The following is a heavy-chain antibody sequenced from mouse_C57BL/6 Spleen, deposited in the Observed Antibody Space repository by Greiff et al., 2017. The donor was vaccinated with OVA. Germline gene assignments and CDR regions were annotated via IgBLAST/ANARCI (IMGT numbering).Heavy chain of an antibody. V-gene: IGHV1-76*01. CDR1: GYTFTDYY. D-gene: IGHD2-4*01. Sequence: QVTLKVSGAELVRPGASVKLSCKASGYTFTDYYINWVKQRPGQGLEWIARIYPGSGNTYYNEKFKGKATLTAEKSSSTAYMQLSSLTSEDSAVHFCASSGGLGYYAMDYWGQGTSVTVSS. CDR3: ASSGGLGYYAMDY. CDR2: IYPGSGNT. J-gene: IGHJ4*01.